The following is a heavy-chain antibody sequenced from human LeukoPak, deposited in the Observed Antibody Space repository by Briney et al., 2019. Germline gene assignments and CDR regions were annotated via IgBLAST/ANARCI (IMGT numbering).Heavy chain of an antibody. D-gene: IGHD2-15*01. J-gene: IGHJ5*02. V-gene: IGHV4-59*01. Sequence: SETLSLTCTVSGGSLSIYYWSWIRQLPGKGLEWVGFFYYGGNTYYNSSLKSRVTISVDMSKSQFSLKLSSVTAADTAVYYCARVVGSNWFDPWGQGTLVTVSS. CDR2: FYYGGNT. CDR3: ARVVGSNWFDP. CDR1: GGSLSIYY.